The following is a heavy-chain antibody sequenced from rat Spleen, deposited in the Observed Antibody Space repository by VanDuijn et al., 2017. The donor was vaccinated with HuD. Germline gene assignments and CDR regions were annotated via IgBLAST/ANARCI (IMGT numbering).Heavy chain of an antibody. CDR2: IWNTGGT. CDR1: GFSLTSYN. CDR3: ARDRGSLIGDY. Sequence: QVQLKESGPGLVQPSQTLSLTCTVAGFSLTSYNVHWVRQPPGKGLEWMGVIWNTGGTRYNSALKSRLSISKDTSKSQVFLKMNSLQTEDTATYYCARDRGSLIGDYWGQGVMVTVSS. V-gene: IGHV2-41*01. D-gene: IGHD1-1*01. J-gene: IGHJ2*01.